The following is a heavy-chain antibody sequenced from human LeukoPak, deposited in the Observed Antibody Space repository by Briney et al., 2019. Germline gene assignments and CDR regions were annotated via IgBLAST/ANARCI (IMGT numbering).Heavy chain of an antibody. D-gene: IGHD6-13*01. CDR2: FSRSGPDT. Sequence: TGGSLRLSCAASGFTFGSSAMSWVRQAPGKGPEWVSTFSRSGPDTYYADSVKGRFTIFRDNSKNTLYLQMNSLRAEDTAVYYCAKGSLGSWYYFDYWGQGTLVTVPS. CDR3: AKGSLGSWYYFDY. J-gene: IGHJ4*02. V-gene: IGHV3-23*01. CDR1: GFTFGSSA.